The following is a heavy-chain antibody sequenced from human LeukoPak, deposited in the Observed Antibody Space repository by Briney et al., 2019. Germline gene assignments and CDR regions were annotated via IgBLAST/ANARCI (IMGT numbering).Heavy chain of an antibody. J-gene: IGHJ4*02. V-gene: IGHV3-74*01. D-gene: IGHD1-26*01. CDR1: GFTFGDYA. CDR3: ARDGGNYSPQDY. CDR2: INTDGSSP. Sequence: PGGSLRLSCTASGFTFGDYAMSWVRQAPGKGLVWVSCINTDGSSPTYADSVKGRFTISRDNAKNTLSLQMNSLRAEDTAVYYCARDGGNYSPQDYWGQGTLVTVSS.